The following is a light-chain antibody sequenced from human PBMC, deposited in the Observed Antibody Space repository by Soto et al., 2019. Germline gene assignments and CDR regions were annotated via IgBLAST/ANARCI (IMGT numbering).Light chain of an antibody. Sequence: SALTQPPSVSGAPGQRVTISFTGRSSNIGAGHGVHWYQQLPGTAPKLLIFDSTNRPSGVPDRFSGSKSGTSASLAITGLQAEDEADYYCQSYDTSLSTIFGGGTKLTVL. CDR1: SSNIGAGHG. CDR3: QSYDTSLSTI. CDR2: DST. V-gene: IGLV1-40*01. J-gene: IGLJ2*01.